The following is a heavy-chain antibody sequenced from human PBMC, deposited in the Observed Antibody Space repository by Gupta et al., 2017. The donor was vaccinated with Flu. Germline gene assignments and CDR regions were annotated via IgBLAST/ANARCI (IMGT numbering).Heavy chain of an antibody. CDR1: GGSIRSNY. CDR2: IYVSGSA. J-gene: IGHJ6*02. Sequence: QVQLQESGPRLVKPSETLYLTCRVSGGSIRSNYWSWIRQPAGKGLQWIGRIYVSGSANYNPSLKSRVSLSVDTSKNQFSLNLTSVTAADTAVYYCARDRKYYDSDPPPKSPPYYYYAMDIWGQGITVTGSS. D-gene: IGHD3-3*01. CDR3: ARDRKYYDSDPPPKSPPYYYYAMDI. V-gene: IGHV4-4*07.